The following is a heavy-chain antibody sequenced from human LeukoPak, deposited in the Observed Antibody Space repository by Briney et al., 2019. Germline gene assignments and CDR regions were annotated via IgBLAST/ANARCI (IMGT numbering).Heavy chain of an antibody. D-gene: IGHD3-10*01. CDR2: TYYGSKWYN. CDR3: VREKYYFGSGTVLDY. Sequence: SQTLSLTXXXXGDSVTSNSAAWSWISQSPSRGLEWLGRTYYGSKWYNDYAVSVKSRITINPDTSKNQFSLQLNSVTPEDTAVYFCVREKYYFGSGTVLDYWGQGTLVTVSS. J-gene: IGHJ4*02. V-gene: IGHV6-1*01. CDR1: GDSVTSNSAA.